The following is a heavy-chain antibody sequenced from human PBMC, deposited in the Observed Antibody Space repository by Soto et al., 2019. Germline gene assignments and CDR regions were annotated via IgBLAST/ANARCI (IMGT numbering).Heavy chain of an antibody. D-gene: IGHD6-19*01. CDR1: GYSISAGGYY. V-gene: IGHV4-31*03. J-gene: IGHJ5*02. CDR2: FYSSGSI. CDR3: ARMYSSGSGWFHP. Sequence: SETLSLTCFVSGYSISAGGYYWSWIRHHPGKGLEWIGSFYSSGSIIYNPSLRSRVSISGDTFCNQFSMSLTSVTAADTARYYCARMYSSGSGWFHPWGQGTLVTVSS.